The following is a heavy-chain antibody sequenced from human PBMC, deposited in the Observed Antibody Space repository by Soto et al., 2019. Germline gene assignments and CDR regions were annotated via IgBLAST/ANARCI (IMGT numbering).Heavy chain of an antibody. CDR2: IIPIFGTA. Sequence: QVQLVQSGAEVKKPGSSVKVSCKASGGTFSSYAISWVRQAPGQGHEWMGGIIPIFGTANYAQKFQGRVTITADESTSTAYMELSSLRSEDTAVYYCATVDEEMAGVIGNYYYYYGMDVWGQGTTVTVSS. CDR1: GGTFSSYA. CDR3: ATVDEEMAGVIGNYYYYYGMDV. J-gene: IGHJ6*02. D-gene: IGHD3-16*02. V-gene: IGHV1-69*01.